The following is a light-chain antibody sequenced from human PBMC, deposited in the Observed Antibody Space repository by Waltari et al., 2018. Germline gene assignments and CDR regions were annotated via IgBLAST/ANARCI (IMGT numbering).Light chain of an antibody. Sequence: ENVLTQSPGTLSLSPGERATLSCRASQNVNSNYLAWYQHKPGQAPRLLIYGANIRATGIPDRCTGSGSGTDFTLTISRLEPEDFAVYYCQQYGNSPRAFGQGTEVEIK. V-gene: IGKV3-20*01. J-gene: IGKJ1*01. CDR2: GAN. CDR3: QQYGNSPRA. CDR1: QNVNSNY.